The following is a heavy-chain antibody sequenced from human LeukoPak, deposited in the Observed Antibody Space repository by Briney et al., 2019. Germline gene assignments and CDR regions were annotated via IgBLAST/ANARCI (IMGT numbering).Heavy chain of an antibody. CDR1: SGSINSYY. J-gene: IGHJ4*02. V-gene: IGHV4-59*12. D-gene: IGHD3-22*01. Sequence: PSETLSLTCNVSSGSINSYYLGWIRQPPGKRLELIGYIYYSGRTNYNPSLKSRVTISVDTSTNQISLKLASVTAAEPAFNFCARGTTKGYYYDSSGYYTKWGQGTLVTVSS. CDR2: IYYSGRT. CDR3: ARGTTKGYYYDSSGYYTK.